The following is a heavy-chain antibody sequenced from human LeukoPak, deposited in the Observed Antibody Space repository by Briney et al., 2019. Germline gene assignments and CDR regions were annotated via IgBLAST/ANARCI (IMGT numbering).Heavy chain of an antibody. J-gene: IGHJ5*02. D-gene: IGHD3-16*02. CDR2: IYYSGST. CDR1: GGSISSGGYF. V-gene: IGHV4-31*03. Sequence: SETLSLTCTVSGGSISSGGYFWSWIRRHPGKGLGWIGYIYYSGSTYYNPSLKSRVTISVDTSKNQFSLKLSSVTAADTAVYYCARGHNYDYVWGSYRYKVDWFDPWGQGTLVTVSS. CDR3: ARGHNYDYVWGSYRYKVDWFDP.